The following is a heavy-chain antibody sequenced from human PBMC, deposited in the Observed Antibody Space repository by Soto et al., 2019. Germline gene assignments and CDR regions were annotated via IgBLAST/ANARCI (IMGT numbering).Heavy chain of an antibody. D-gene: IGHD3-22*01. Sequence: PGGSLRLSCAASGFNFDDFAMHWVRQAPGKGLEYVSSISTNGGSTHYADSVKGRFTISRDNSKNTQYLQMSSLRADDTAVYYCVKGEYYYDSSGYYPFDYWGQGTLVTVSS. CDR2: ISTNGGST. V-gene: IGHV3-64D*06. CDR1: GFNFDDFA. J-gene: IGHJ4*02. CDR3: VKGEYYYDSSGYYPFDY.